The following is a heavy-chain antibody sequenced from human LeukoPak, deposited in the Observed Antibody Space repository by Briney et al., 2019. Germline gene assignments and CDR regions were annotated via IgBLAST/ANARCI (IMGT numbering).Heavy chain of an antibody. CDR3: AREDSSGYFYDYFDY. Sequence: VGSLRLSCAASGFTFNIYAMSWVRQAPGKGLEWVSAITASGSSAYYTDSVKGRFTVSRDNSKNTLYLQMNSLGAEDTAVYYCAREDSSGYFYDYFDYWGQGTLVTVSS. CDR2: ITASGSSA. V-gene: IGHV3-23*01. J-gene: IGHJ4*02. CDR1: GFTFNIYA. D-gene: IGHD3-22*01.